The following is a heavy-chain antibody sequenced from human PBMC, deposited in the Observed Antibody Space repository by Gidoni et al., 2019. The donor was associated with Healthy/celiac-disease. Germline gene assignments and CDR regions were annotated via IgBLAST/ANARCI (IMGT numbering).Heavy chain of an antibody. CDR3: ARGQGYLEGRRSPHYFYDY. V-gene: IGHV3-53*01. CDR1: GFTVSSPY. CDR2: IYSGGST. Sequence: EVQLVESGGGLIQPGGSLRLSCAASGFTVSSPYMSWVRQAPGKGLEWVSVIYSGGSTYYADSVKGRFTISRDNSKNTLYLQMNSLRAEDTAVYYCARGQGYLEGRRSPHYFYDYWGQGTLVTVSS. D-gene: IGHD3-3*01. J-gene: IGHJ4*02.